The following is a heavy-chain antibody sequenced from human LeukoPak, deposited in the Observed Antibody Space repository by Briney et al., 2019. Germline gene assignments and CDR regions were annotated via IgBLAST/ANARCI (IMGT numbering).Heavy chain of an antibody. CDR1: GFTFSSNA. CDR2: ITAGGDTP. Sequence: QAGGSLRLSCAASGFTFSSNAMTWVRQAPGKGLECVSAITAGGDTPYYADSVKGRFTISRDNSRNTLYLQLNNLRAEDTAIHYCAKAYGSNGYYQLPIDFWGQGTLVTVSS. J-gene: IGHJ4*02. CDR3: AKAYGSNGYYQLPIDF. V-gene: IGHV3-23*01. D-gene: IGHD3-22*01.